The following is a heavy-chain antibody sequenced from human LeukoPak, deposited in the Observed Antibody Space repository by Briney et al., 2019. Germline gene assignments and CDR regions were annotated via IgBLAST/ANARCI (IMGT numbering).Heavy chain of an antibody. CDR1: GFTFDDYA. V-gene: IGHV3-9*01. CDR3: AKDEDYGGSFSLMDV. Sequence: GGSLRLSCAASGFTFDDYAMHWVRQAPGKGLEWVSGISWNSGSIGYADSVKGRFTISRDNAKNSLYLQMNSLRAEDTALYYCAKDEDYGGSFSLMDVRGQGTTVTVSS. J-gene: IGHJ6*02. D-gene: IGHD4-23*01. CDR2: ISWNSGSI.